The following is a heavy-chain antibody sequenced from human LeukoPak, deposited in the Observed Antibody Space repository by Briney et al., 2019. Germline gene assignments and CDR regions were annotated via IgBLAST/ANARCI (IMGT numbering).Heavy chain of an antibody. D-gene: IGHD5-18*01. CDR3: ARDYSYPDY. CDR2: IYSGGST. J-gene: IGHJ4*02. CDR1: GASISAYH. Sequence: SETLSLTCSVYGASISAYHWSWIRQPAGKGLEWIGRIYSGGSTNYIPSLKSRLTMSVDTSKNQFSLKLNSVTAADTAVYYCARDYSYPDYWGQGTLVTVSS. V-gene: IGHV4-4*07.